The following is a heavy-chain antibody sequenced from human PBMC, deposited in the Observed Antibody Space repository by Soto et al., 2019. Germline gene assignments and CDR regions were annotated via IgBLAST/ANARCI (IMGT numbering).Heavy chain of an antibody. Sequence: GGSLRLSCAASGFTFSSYGMHWVRQAPGKGLEWVAVISYDGSNKYYADSVKGRFTISRDNSKNTLYLQMNSLRAEDTAVYYCAKDVGSGSLYYYYGMDVWGQGTTVTVSS. J-gene: IGHJ6*02. V-gene: IGHV3-30*18. CDR3: AKDVGSGSLYYYYGMDV. CDR2: ISYDGSNK. CDR1: GFTFSSYG. D-gene: IGHD2-15*01.